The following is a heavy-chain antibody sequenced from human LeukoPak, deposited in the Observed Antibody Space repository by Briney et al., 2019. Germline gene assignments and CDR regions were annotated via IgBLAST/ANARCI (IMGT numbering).Heavy chain of an antibody. V-gene: IGHV1-3*01. CDR2: INAGNGNT. J-gene: IGHJ5*02. D-gene: IGHD3-16*02. CDR3: ARDNSVGDIAWWFDP. Sequence: ASVKVSCKASGYTFTSYAMHWVRQAPGQRLEWMGWINAGNGNTKYSQEFQGRVTITRDTSASTDYMELSSLRSEDTAVYYCARDNSVGDIAWWFDPWGQGTLVTVSS. CDR1: GYTFTSYA.